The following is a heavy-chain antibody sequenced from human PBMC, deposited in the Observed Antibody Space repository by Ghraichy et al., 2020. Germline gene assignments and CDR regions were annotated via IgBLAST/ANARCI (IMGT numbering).Heavy chain of an antibody. D-gene: IGHD3-3*01. J-gene: IGHJ6*02. CDR3: ARDDSITIFGVVIMLSFYGMSV. CDR2: INSDGSRT. V-gene: IGHV3-74*01. Sequence: GGSLRLSCAASGFTFSSYWMHWVRQAPGKGLVWVSRINSDGSRTSYADSVKGRFTISRDNAKNTLYLQMNSLRAEDTAVYYCARDDSITIFGVVIMLSFYGMSVWGQGTTVTVSS. CDR1: GFTFSSYW.